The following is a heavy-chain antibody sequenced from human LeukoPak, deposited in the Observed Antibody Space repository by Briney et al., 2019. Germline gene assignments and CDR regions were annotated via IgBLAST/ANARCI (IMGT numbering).Heavy chain of an antibody. J-gene: IGHJ6*03. D-gene: IGHD3-16*01. V-gene: IGHV3-21*01. CDR3: ARRESIMFTSGGPRNGNYYYYMDV. CDR1: GFTFSSYS. Sequence: PGGSLRLSCAASGFTFSSYSMIWVRQAPGGGLEWVSFISSTSNYIYNADSVKGRFTISRDNAKNSLYLQMNSLRAEDTAVYYCARRESIMFTSGGPRNGNYYYYMDVWGKGTTVTISS. CDR2: ISSTSNYI.